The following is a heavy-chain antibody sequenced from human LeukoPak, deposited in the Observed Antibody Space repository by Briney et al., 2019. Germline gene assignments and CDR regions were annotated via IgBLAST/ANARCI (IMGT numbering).Heavy chain of an antibody. Sequence: SETLSLTCTVSGASISGYSWSWVRQPAGKGLEWIGRIYTSGSTNYNPSLMSRATISVNPSNNNYSLLQISVPAADTPAYYCARDRVRDYFDSWGQGTLVTVSS. V-gene: IGHV4-4*07. D-gene: IGHD3-3*01. CDR3: ARDRVRDYFDS. CDR1: GASISGYS. CDR2: IYTSGST. J-gene: IGHJ4*02.